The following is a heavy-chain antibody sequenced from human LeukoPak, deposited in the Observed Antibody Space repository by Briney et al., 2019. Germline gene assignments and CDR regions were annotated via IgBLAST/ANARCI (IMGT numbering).Heavy chain of an antibody. CDR3: ATSRTFDY. J-gene: IGHJ4*02. Sequence: TGGSLRLSCAASGFTFSNYAMSWVRQAPGKGLEWVSAISGSAASIYFGDSVKGRFTISRDNAKNTVYLQMNSLRAEDTAVYYCATSRTFDYWGQGTLVTVSS. V-gene: IGHV3-23*01. CDR2: ISGSAASI. CDR1: GFTFSNYA. D-gene: IGHD1-1*01.